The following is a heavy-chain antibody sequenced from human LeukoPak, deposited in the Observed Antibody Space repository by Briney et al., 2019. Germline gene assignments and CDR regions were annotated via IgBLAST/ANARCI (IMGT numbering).Heavy chain of an antibody. V-gene: IGHV4-39*01. CDR2: IFYSGKT. J-gene: IGHJ4*02. Sequence: SETLSLTCNVSGGSISSGSYYWGWIRQPPGKGLEWVGSIFYSGKTHYNPSLKSRVTMSIDMSKNHFSLKLSSVTAADTAVYYCNHEDYDSSGRYFDYWGQGMLVAVSS. D-gene: IGHD3-22*01. CDR3: NHEDYDSSGRYFDY. CDR1: GGSISSGSYY.